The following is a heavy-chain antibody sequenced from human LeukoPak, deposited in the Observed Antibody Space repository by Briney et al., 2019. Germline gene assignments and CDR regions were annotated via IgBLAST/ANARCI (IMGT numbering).Heavy chain of an antibody. Sequence: GESLKISCKGSGYSFTSYWIGWVRQMPGKGLEWMGIIYPGDSDTRYSPSFQGQVTISADKSISTAYLQWSSLKASDTAMYYCARLDEPTVATGYYFDYWGQGTLVTVSS. J-gene: IGHJ4*02. CDR1: GYSFTSYW. V-gene: IGHV5-51*01. CDR2: IYPGDSDT. D-gene: IGHD4-23*01. CDR3: ARLDEPTVATGYYFDY.